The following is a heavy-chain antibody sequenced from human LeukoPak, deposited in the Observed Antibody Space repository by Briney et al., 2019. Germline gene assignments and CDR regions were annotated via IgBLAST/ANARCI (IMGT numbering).Heavy chain of an antibody. CDR3: ARWRLVDTAMPYYYMDV. J-gene: IGHJ6*03. D-gene: IGHD5-18*01. V-gene: IGHV1-2*02. CDR2: INPNSGGT. Sequence: GASVKVSCKASGYTFTGYFMHWVRQAPGQGLEWMGWINPNSGGTNYAQKFQGRVTMTRDTSISTAYMELSRLRSDDTAVYYCARWRLVDTAMPYYYMDVWGKGTTVTVSS. CDR1: GYTFTGYF.